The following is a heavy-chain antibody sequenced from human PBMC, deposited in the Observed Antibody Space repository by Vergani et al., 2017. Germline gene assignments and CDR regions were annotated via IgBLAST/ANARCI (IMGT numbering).Heavy chain of an antibody. CDR3: ARDPDGELFSYYYYGMDV. D-gene: IGHD3-10*01. CDR2: ISSSSSTI. Sequence: EVQLVESGGGLVQPGGSLRLSCAASGFTFSSYSMNWVRQAPGKGLEWVSYISSSSSTIYYAGSVKGRFTISRDNAKNSLYLQMNSLRAEDTAVYYCARDPDGELFSYYYYGMDVWGQGTTVTVSS. CDR1: GFTFSSYS. J-gene: IGHJ6*02. V-gene: IGHV3-48*01.